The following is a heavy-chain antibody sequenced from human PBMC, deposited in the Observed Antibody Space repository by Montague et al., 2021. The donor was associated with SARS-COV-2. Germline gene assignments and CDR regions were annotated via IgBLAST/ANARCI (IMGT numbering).Heavy chain of an antibody. CDR1: GFTFSSYG. D-gene: IGHD3-9*01. Sequence: SLGLSCAASGFTFSSYGMHWVRQAPGKGLEWVAVISYDGSNKYYADSVKGRFTISRDNSKNTLYLQMNSLRAKDTAVYYCARDLTYYDILTGYFAESPHYYYYSGMDVWGQGTTVTVSS. CDR3: ARDLTYYDILTGYFAESPHYYYYSGMDV. J-gene: IGHJ6*02. V-gene: IGHV3-33*05. CDR2: ISYDGSNK.